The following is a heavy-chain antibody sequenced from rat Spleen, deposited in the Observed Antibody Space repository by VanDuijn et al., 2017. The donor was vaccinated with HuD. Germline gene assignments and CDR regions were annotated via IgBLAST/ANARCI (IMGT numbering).Heavy chain of an antibody. CDR2: ISPSGGST. V-gene: IGHV5-31*01. CDR3: ATSGYGGYSDNWFAY. CDR1: GFTFNNYW. Sequence: EVQLVESGGGLVQPGRSLKLSCVASGFTFNNYWMTWIRQAPGKGLEWVASISPSGGSTYYRDSVKGRFTISRDNAKSTLYLQMDSLRSEDTATYYCATSGYGGYSDNWFAYWGQGTLVTVSS. J-gene: IGHJ3*01. D-gene: IGHD1-11*01.